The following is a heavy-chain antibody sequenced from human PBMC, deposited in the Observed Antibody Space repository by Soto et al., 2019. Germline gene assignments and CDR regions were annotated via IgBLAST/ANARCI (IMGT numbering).Heavy chain of an antibody. V-gene: IGHV3-23*01. CDR3: AKGLIRTRRYCTNGVCPMDV. D-gene: IGHD2-8*01. CDR1: GVTFSSYA. J-gene: IGHJ6*03. Sequence: PGGFLRLSCAASGVTFSSYAMSWVRQAPGKGLEWVSAISGSGGSTYYADSVKGRFTISRDNSKNTLYLQMNSLRAEDTAVYYCAKGLIRTRRYCTNGVCPMDVWGKGTTVTVS. CDR2: ISGSGGST.